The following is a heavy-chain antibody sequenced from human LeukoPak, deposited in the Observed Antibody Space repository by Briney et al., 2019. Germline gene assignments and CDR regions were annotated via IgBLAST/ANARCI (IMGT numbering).Heavy chain of an antibody. CDR3: ARDPRRRDGYNYAFDI. V-gene: IGHV3-21*01. CDR2: ISSSSSYI. Sequence: GGSLRLSCAASGFTFSSYSMNWVRQAPGKGLEWVSSISSSSSYIYYADSVKGRFTISRDNAKNSLYLQMNSLRAEDTAVYYCARDPRRRDGYNYAFDIWGQGIMVTVSS. D-gene: IGHD5-24*01. CDR1: GFTFSSYS. J-gene: IGHJ3*02.